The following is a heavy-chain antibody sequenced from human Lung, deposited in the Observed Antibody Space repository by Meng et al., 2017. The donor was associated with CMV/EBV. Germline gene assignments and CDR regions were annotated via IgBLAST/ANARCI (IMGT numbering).Heavy chain of an antibody. J-gene: IGHJ4*02. CDR1: CGSISSSTYY. CDR3: ARDLEY. CDR2: LYDSGST. Sequence: QLRRQGSGPGLVRPSETLSLTCSVPCGSISSSTYYWAWIRQPPGKGLEWIGSLYDSGSTYYHPSLKSRVTISVDTSKTYFSLKLRSVTAADTAVYYCARDLEYWGQGTLVTVSS. V-gene: IGHV4-39*07. D-gene: IGHD1-1*01.